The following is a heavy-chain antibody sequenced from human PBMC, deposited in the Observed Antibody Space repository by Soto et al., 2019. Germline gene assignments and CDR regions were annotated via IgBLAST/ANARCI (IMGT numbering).Heavy chain of an antibody. V-gene: IGHV1-18*04. Sequence: QVQLVQSGAEVKKPGASVKVSCKASGYTFTSYGISWVRQAPGQGPEWMGWISVYDGDTNYAQNFQGRVTMTTDTVTSTAYMEMRTLRSDDTAVYYCARDQVAKWAPGSAMVNYYYGMDAWGQGTTVTVSS. J-gene: IGHJ6*02. CDR3: ARDQVAKWAPGSAMVNYYYGMDA. CDR2: ISVYDGDT. D-gene: IGHD5-18*01. CDR1: GYTFTSYG.